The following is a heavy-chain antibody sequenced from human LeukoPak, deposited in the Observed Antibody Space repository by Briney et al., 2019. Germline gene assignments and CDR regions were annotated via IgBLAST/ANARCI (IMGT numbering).Heavy chain of an antibody. D-gene: IGHD1-26*01. Sequence: PGRSLRLSCAASGYTFSSYAMHWVRQAPGKGLEWVAVISYDGSNKYYADSVKGRFTISRDNSKNTLYLQMNSLRAEDTAVYYCARVAVSGGRWELHYYFDYWGQGTLVTVSS. CDR1: GYTFSSYA. CDR2: ISYDGSNK. CDR3: ARVAVSGGRWELHYYFDY. J-gene: IGHJ4*02. V-gene: IGHV3-30*01.